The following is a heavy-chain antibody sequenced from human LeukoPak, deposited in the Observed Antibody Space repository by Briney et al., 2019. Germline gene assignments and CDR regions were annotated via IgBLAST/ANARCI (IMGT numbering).Heavy chain of an antibody. CDR1: GGSVSTYY. D-gene: IGHD3-22*01. CDR3: ARYYYDSSDFDAFDI. J-gene: IGHJ3*02. CDR2: IYYNGNT. Sequence: SETLSLTCSVSGGSVSTYYWSWSRQPPGKWLEWIGYIYYNGNTHFNPSLNSRVSISIDMCKNQFSLRLNSVAAADTAIYYCARYYYDSSDFDAFDIWGQGTLVTVSS. V-gene: IGHV4-59*02.